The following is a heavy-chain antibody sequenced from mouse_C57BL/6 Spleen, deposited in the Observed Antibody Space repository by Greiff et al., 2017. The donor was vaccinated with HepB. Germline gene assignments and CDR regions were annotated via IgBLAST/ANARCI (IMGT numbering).Heavy chain of an antibody. V-gene: IGHV5-6*02. CDR3: ARMGTTVVAEDYAMDY. CDR2: ISSGGSYT. J-gene: IGHJ4*01. CDR1: GFTFSSYG. D-gene: IGHD1-1*01. Sequence: EVKLVESGGDLVKPGGSLKLSCAASGFTFSSYGMSWVRQTPDKRLEWVATISSGGSYTYYPDSVKGRFTISRDNAKNTLYLQMSSLKSEDTAMYYCARMGTTVVAEDYAMDYWGQGTSVTVSS.